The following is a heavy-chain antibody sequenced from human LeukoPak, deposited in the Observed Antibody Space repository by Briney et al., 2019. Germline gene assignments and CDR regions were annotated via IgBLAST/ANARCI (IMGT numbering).Heavy chain of an antibody. CDR2: MNPVSGHA. D-gene: IGHD1-1*01. CDR1: GYPFTDYD. V-gene: IGHV1-8*02. J-gene: IGHJ4*02. CDR3: VRGISNTNSYFAY. Sequence: ASVKVSCKASGYPFTDYDINWVRQAPGQGLEWMAWMNPVSGHAGSTQRFQGRVALTRDTSISTAYMELSSLRSDDTAVFYCVRGISNTNSYFAYWGQGTRVTVSS.